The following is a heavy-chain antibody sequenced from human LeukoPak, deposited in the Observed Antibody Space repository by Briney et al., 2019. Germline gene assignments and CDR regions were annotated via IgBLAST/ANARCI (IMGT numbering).Heavy chain of an antibody. CDR1: GFVFKDYH. CDR2: IRYDGSNK. D-gene: IGHD1-7*01. Sequence: PGGSLRLSCAASGFVFKDYHVHWVRQAPGKGLDWVAFIRYDGSNKYYADSVRGRFTISRDNSKNTLYLQMNSLRAEDTAVYYCAKRRGLELLYYYYMDVWGKGTTVTVSS. J-gene: IGHJ6*03. V-gene: IGHV3-30*02. CDR3: AKRRGLELLYYYYMDV.